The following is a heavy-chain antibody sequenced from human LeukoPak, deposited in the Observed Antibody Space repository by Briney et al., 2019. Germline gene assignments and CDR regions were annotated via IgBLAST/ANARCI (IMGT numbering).Heavy chain of an antibody. CDR2: IYYSGST. D-gene: IGHD3-10*01. J-gene: IGHJ5*02. Sequence: SETLSLTCTVSGASISSYYWNWIRQPPGKGLEWIGYIYYSGSTYYNPSLKSRVTISVDTSKNQFSLKLSSVTAADTAVYYCARVPVEGYGSGSYLGWFDPWGQGTLVTVSS. CDR3: ARVPVEGYGSGSYLGWFDP. V-gene: IGHV4-59*12. CDR1: GASISSYY.